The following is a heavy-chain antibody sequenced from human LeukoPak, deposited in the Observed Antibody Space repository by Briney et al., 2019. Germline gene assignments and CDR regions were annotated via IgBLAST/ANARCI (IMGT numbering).Heavy chain of an antibody. Sequence: PGESLRLSCAAYGFTFSNYGMSWVRQAPGKGREWVSAISHSGGSTCYADSVRGRFTISRGNCKNTLYLQMTSLSAEDTAIYSCAKMSWPRLEEWGEGTLV. CDR2: ISHSGGST. J-gene: IGHJ4*02. CDR3: AKMSWPRLEE. CDR1: GFTFSNYG. V-gene: IGHV3-23*01.